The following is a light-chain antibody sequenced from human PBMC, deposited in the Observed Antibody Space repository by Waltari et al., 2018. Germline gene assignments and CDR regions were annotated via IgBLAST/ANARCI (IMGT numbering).Light chain of an antibody. V-gene: IGLV1-51*02. J-gene: IGLJ7*01. CDR1: SSNIGNDY. CDR2: EDS. CDR3: GTWDSSLSGAV. Sequence: QSVLTQPPSVSAAPGQRGTISCSGGSSNIGNDYVSWYPQFPGTAPKLLIYEDSERPSGIPGRFSGSKSGTSATLDITGLQAGDEADYYCGTWDSSLSGAVFGGGTHLTVL.